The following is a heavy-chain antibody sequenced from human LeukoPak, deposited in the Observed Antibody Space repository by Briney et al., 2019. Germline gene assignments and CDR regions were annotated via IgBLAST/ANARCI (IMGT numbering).Heavy chain of an antibody. CDR3: ARGPSGTLAFDI. CDR2: IYYSGST. J-gene: IGHJ3*02. CDR1: GGSISSSSYY. V-gene: IGHV4-39*01. Sequence: PSETLSLTCTVSGGSISSSSYYWGWIRQPPGKGLEWIGSIYYSGSTYYNPSLKSRVTISVDTSKNQFSLKLSSVTAADTAVYYCARGPSGTLAFDIWGQGTMVTVSS. D-gene: IGHD2-2*01.